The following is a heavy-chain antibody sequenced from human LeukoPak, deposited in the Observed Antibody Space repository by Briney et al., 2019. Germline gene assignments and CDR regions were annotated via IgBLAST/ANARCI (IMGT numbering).Heavy chain of an antibody. CDR1: GGSVSSGSYY. CDR3: ARDDCSGGSCYYPYFHY. Sequence: PSETLSLTCTISGGSVSSGSYYWSWIRQPPGTGLEWIGYIYHSGSTNYNPSLKSRVTISVDTSKNQFSLKLSSVTAADTAVYYCARDDCSGGSCYYPYFHYWGQGTLVTVSS. D-gene: IGHD2-15*01. J-gene: IGHJ4*02. V-gene: IGHV4-61*01. CDR2: IYHSGST.